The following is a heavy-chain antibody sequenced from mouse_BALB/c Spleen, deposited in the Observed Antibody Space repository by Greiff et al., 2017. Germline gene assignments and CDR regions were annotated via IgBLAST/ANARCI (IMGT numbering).Heavy chain of an antibody. V-gene: IGHV1-87*01. CDR1: GYTFTSYW. CDR2: IYPGDGDT. Sequence: VQLQQSGAELARPGASVKLSCKASGYTFTSYWMQWVKQRPGQGLEWIGAIYPGDGDTRYTQKFKGKATLTADKSSSTAYMQLSSLASEDSAVYYCARGNYPPWFAYWGQGTLVTVSA. CDR3: ARGNYPPWFAY. D-gene: IGHD2-1*01. J-gene: IGHJ3*01.